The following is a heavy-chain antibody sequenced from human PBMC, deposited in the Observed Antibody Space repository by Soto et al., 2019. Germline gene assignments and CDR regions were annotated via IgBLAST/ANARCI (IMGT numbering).Heavy chain of an antibody. CDR3: VKCDGSVSYCFYFAS. J-gene: IGHJ4*02. D-gene: IGHD3-10*01. Sequence: PGGSLRLSFSATGFTVSSSYMAWVRQAPGKGLEWVSSIYSGGNTYYADSVQGRFTVSRDNSRNTLDLQMNSVRAEDTAVYYCVKCDGSVSYCFYFASWGQET. CDR2: IYSGGNT. V-gene: IGHV3-66*01. CDR1: GFTVSSSY.